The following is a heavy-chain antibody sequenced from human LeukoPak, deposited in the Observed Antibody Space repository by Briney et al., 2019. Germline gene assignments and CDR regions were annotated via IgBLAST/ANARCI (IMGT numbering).Heavy chain of an antibody. J-gene: IGHJ4*02. CDR3: ARGDDFSGDH. V-gene: IGHV3-7*04. Sequence: PGGPLRLSCAASGFTFRNFWMSWVRQAPGRGLEWVANIHPEGNEKYHVESVKGRFTISRDNAKNSLFLQMNGLRVGDTAVYYCARGDDFSGDHWGQGTLVTVSS. CDR1: GFTFRNFW. D-gene: IGHD1-1*01. CDR2: IHPEGNEK.